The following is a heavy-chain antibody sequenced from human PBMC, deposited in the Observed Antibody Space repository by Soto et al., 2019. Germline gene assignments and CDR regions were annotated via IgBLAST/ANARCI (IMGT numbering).Heavy chain of an antibody. CDR1: GGSFCGYY. Sequence: SETLSLTCAVYGGSFCGYYWSWIRQPPGKGLEWIGDIYHSGSTYYNPSLKSRVTISVDTSKNQFSLKLSSVTAADTAVYYCARYLGSSPPGHFDYWGQGTQVTVSS. CDR2: IYHSGST. CDR3: ARYLGSSPPGHFDY. V-gene: IGHV4-34*01. J-gene: IGHJ4*02. D-gene: IGHD6-6*01.